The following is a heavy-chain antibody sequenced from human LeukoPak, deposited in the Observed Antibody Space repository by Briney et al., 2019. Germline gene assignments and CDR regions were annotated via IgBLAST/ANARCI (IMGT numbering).Heavy chain of an antibody. CDR1: VFTFSNSA. Sequence: PGGSLRLSCAPSVFTFSNSAMSGVRQAPGRGLEWVEGISGSGKNTWYADSVKGRFPISRDNSENTLFLQMTSLRAADTAASFCAKGRYSNSPSGEFDPWGQGTLVTVSS. V-gene: IGHV3-23*01. D-gene: IGHD4-11*01. CDR2: ISGSGKNT. CDR3: AKGRYSNSPSGEFDP. J-gene: IGHJ5*02.